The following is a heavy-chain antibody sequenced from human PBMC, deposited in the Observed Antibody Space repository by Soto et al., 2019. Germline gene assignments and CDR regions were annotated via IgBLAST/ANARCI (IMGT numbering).Heavy chain of an antibody. J-gene: IGHJ4*02. CDR2: ISYDGSNK. V-gene: IGHV3-30*18. Sequence: QPGGSLRLSCAASGFTFSSYGMHWVRQAPGKGLEWVAVISYDGSNKYYADSVKGRFTISRVNSKNTLYLQMNSLRAEDTAVYYFAKDGRYSGYHYFDYWGQGT. CDR1: GFTFSSYG. D-gene: IGHD5-12*01. CDR3: AKDGRYSGYHYFDY.